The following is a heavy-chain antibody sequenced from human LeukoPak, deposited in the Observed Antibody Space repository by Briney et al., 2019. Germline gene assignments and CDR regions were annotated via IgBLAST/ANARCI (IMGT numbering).Heavy chain of an antibody. CDR2: ISYDGSNK. V-gene: IGHV3-30*18. Sequence: PGRSLRLSCAASGFTFSSYGMHWVRQAPGKGLEWVAVISYDGSNKYYADPVKGRFTISRDNSKNTLYLQMNSLRAEDTAVYYCAKGGGYSYGVFDYWGQGTLVTVSS. D-gene: IGHD5-18*01. J-gene: IGHJ4*02. CDR1: GFTFSSYG. CDR3: AKGGGYSYGVFDY.